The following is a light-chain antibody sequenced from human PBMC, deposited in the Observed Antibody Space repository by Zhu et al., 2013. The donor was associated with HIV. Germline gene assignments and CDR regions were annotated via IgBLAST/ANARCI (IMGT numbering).Light chain of an antibody. CDR3: QNYNSAPPWT. Sequence: DIQMTQSPSSLSASVGDRVTITCRASQGISNYLAWFQQKSGKVPNLLIYAASSLQSGVPSRFSGSGSGTDFTLTITSLQPEDVATYYCQNYNSAPPWTFGPGTKVEIK. CDR2: AAS. CDR1: QGISNY. V-gene: IGKV1-27*01. J-gene: IGKJ1*01.